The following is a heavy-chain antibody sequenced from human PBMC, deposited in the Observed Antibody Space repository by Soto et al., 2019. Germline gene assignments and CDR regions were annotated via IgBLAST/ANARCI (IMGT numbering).Heavy chain of an antibody. V-gene: IGHV3-23*01. CDR1: EFTFSSYA. J-gene: IGHJ4*02. CDR3: AKDGNYYGSGTDY. CDR2: ISGSGGST. D-gene: IGHD3-10*01. Sequence: GGSLSLSCAASEFTFSSYAMILVRKAPGKGLEWVSTISGSGGSTYYADSVKGRFTISRDNSKNTLYLQMNSLRAEDTAIYYCAKDGNYYGSGTDYWGQGTLVTVSS.